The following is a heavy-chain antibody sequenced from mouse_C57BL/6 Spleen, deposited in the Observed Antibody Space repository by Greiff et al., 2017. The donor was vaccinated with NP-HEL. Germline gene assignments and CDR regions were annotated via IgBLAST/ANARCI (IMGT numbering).Heavy chain of an antibody. CDR2: IRSKSNNYAT. D-gene: IGHD5-1*01. Sequence: VQLKESGGGLVQPKGSLKLSCAASGFSFNTYAMNWVRQAPGKGLEWVARIRSKSNNYATYYADSVKDRFTISRDDSESMLYLQMNNLKTEDTAMYYCVRHKSNYFDYWGQGTTLTVSS. J-gene: IGHJ2*01. CDR1: GFSFNTYA. V-gene: IGHV10-1*01. CDR3: VRHKSNYFDY.